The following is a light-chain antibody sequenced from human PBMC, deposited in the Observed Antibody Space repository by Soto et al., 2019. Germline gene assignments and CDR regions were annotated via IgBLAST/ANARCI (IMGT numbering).Light chain of an antibody. CDR1: QDIGRW. J-gene: IGKJ4*01. CDR2: AAA. V-gene: IGKV1-12*01. Sequence: DIPLTQSPSSESASVGDRVTITCRASQDIGRWLAWYQQRPGKAPKLLIYAAAQLQSGVPSRFSGSGSGTDFTLTITSLQPEDFATYYCQQDSSFPLTFGGGTKVDIK. CDR3: QQDSSFPLT.